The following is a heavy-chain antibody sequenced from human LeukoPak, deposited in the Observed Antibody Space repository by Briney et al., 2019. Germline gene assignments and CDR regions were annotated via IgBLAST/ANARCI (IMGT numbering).Heavy chain of an antibody. CDR3: ARVGGHDYGDYVGY. CDR2: IIPIFGTA. Sequence: GASVKVSCKASGYTFTSYGISWVRQAPGQGLEWMGGIIPIFGTANYAQKFQGRVTITADESTSTAYMELSSLRSEDTAVYYCARVGGHDYGDYVGYWGQGTLVTVSS. CDR1: GYTFTSYG. J-gene: IGHJ4*02. V-gene: IGHV1-69*13. D-gene: IGHD4-17*01.